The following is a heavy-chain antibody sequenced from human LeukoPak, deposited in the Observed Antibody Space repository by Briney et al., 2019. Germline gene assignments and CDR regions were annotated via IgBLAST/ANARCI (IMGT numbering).Heavy chain of an antibody. CDR1: GASISVYY. CDR3: AGTVLFFDY. CDR2: MYYSGGT. Sequence: SETLSLTCRVSGASISVYYWSWIRQPPGKGLEWIGHMYYSGGTTYNPSLKSRVSISLDTSKKHFSLKLSSVTAADTAVYYCAGTVLFFDYWSQGTLVTVSS. V-gene: IGHV4-59*01. J-gene: IGHJ4*02. D-gene: IGHD3-16*01.